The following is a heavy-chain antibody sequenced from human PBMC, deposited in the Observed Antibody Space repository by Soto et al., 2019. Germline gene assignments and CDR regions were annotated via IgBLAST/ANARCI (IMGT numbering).Heavy chain of an antibody. Sequence: QVQLVQSGAEVKKPGSSVKVSCKASGGTFSSYAISWVRQAPGQGLEWMGGIIPIFGTANYAQKFQGRVTITAEKSTSTAYMELSSLRSEDTAVYYCARWGAGGGSGSYYWFDPWGQGTLVTVSS. CDR2: IIPIFGTA. V-gene: IGHV1-69*06. CDR3: ARWGAGGGSGSYYWFDP. J-gene: IGHJ5*02. D-gene: IGHD3-10*01. CDR1: GGTFSSYA.